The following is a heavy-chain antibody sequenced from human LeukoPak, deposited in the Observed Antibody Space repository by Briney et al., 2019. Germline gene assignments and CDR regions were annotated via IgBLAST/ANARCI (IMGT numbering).Heavy chain of an antibody. CDR1: GFTFSSYA. D-gene: IGHD1-26*01. V-gene: IGHV3-23*01. J-gene: IGHJ4*02. Sequence: GGSLRLSCAASGFTFSSYAMSWVRQAPGRGLEWVSTIGGGGESTYYADSVKGRFTISRDNSKNTVYLQMNSLRAEDTAVYYCAKVLSGSQDYWGQGTLVTVFS. CDR2: IGGGGEST. CDR3: AKVLSGSQDY.